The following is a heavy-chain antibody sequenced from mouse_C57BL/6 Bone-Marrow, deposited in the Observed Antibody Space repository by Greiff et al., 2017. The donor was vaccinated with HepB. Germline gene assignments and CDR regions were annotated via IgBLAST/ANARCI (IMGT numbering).Heavy chain of an antibody. CDR3: ARGSYYDYDGFAY. V-gene: IGHV1-72*01. CDR1: GYTFTSYW. Sequence: QVQLQQPGAELVKPGASVKLSCKASGYTFTSYWMHWVKQRPGRGLEWIGRIDPNSGGTKYNEKFKSKATLTVDKPSSTAYMQLSSLTSEDSAVYYCARGSYYDYDGFAYWGQGTLVTVSA. J-gene: IGHJ3*01. CDR2: IDPNSGGT. D-gene: IGHD2-4*01.